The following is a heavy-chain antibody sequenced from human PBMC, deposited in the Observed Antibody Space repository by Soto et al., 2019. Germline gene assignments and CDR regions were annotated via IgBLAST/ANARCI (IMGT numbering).Heavy chain of an antibody. D-gene: IGHD3-10*01. CDR3: ATDRLWFRERDYYYYGMDV. CDR1: GYTFTSYG. V-gene: IGHV1-3*01. CDR2: INAGNGNT. J-gene: IGHJ6*02. Sequence: GASVKVSCKASGYTFTSYGMHWVRQAPGQRLEWMEWINAGNGNTKYSQKFQGRVTITRDTSASTAYLELSSLRSEDTAVYYCATDRLWFRERDYYYYGMDVWGQGTTVTVSS.